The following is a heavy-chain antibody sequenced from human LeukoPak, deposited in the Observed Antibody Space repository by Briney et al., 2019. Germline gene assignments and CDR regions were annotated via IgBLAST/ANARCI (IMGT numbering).Heavy chain of an antibody. CDR1: GFTFSSYG. CDR3: AKEGGYCSGGSCYNFDY. CDR2: IRYDGSNK. Sequence: GESWRLSCAASGFTFSSYGMHWVRQAPGKGLEWVAFIRYDGSNKYYADSVKGRFTISRDNSKNTLYLQMNSLRAEDTAVYYCAKEGGYCSGGSCYNFDYWGQGTLVTVSS. J-gene: IGHJ4*02. D-gene: IGHD2-15*01. V-gene: IGHV3-30*02.